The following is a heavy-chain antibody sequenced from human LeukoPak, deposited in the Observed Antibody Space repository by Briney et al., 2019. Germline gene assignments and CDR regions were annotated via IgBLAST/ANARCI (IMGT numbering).Heavy chain of an antibody. Sequence: PSDTLSLTCSVSGGSMNNYYWNWIRQSPKKGLEWIGFVFSRGTTNFNPSFRSRLTMSIDTLTNQFSLTLTSMTAADTAVYFCARSWAAKWELPGQFDSWGQGRLVTVSS. J-gene: IGHJ5*01. CDR3: ARSWAAKWELPGQFDS. CDR1: GGSMNNYY. V-gene: IGHV4-4*07. CDR2: VFSRGTT. D-gene: IGHD1-26*01.